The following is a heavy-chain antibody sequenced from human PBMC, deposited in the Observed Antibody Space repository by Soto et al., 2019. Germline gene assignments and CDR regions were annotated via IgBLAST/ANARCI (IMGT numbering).Heavy chain of an antibody. Sequence: GGSLRLSCAASGFTFSGSAMHWVRQASGKGLEWVGRIRSKANSYATAYAASVKGRFTISRDDSKNTAYLQMNSLKTEDTAVYYCTSNQKPRTQLPGHYYYYMDVWGKGTTVTVSS. J-gene: IGHJ6*03. V-gene: IGHV3-73*01. D-gene: IGHD2-2*01. CDR1: GFTFSGSA. CDR2: IRSKANSYAT. CDR3: TSNQKPRTQLPGHYYYYMDV.